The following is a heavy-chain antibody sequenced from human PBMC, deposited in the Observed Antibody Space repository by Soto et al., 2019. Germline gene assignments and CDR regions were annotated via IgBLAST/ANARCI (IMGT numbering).Heavy chain of an antibody. CDR2: IYPGDSDT. V-gene: IGHV5-51*01. CDR1: GYSFTSYW. D-gene: IGHD2-2*01. Sequence: GESLKISCKGSGYSFTSYWIGWVRQMPGKGLEWMGIIYPGDSDTRYSPPCQGQVTISADKSISTAYLQWSSLKASDTAMYYCARGVVVPAAYGGYYYYGMDVWGQGTTVTVS. CDR3: ARGVVVPAAYGGYYYYGMDV. J-gene: IGHJ6*02.